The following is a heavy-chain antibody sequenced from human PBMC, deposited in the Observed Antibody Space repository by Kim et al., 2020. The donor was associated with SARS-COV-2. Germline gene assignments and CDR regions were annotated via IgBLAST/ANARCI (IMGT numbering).Heavy chain of an antibody. D-gene: IGHD1-26*01. V-gene: IGHV3-9*01. CDR3: AKDWYSGSLGGFDY. J-gene: IGHJ4*02. Sequence: ADSVRGRLTISRDNVKKSLYLRMNSLRTEDTALYYCAKDWYSGSLGGFDYWGQGTLVTVSS.